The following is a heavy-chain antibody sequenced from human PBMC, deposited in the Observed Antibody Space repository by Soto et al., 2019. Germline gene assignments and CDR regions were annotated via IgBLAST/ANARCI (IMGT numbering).Heavy chain of an antibody. CDR3: ARDQNLYCSGGSCYFGDAFDI. CDR2: ISSSSSTI. D-gene: IGHD2-15*01. V-gene: IGHV3-48*01. Sequence: EVQLVESGGGLVQPGGSLRLSCAASGFTFSSYSMNWVRQAPGKGLEWVSYISSSSSTIYYADSVKGRFTISRDNAKNSLYQQMNSLRAEDTAVYYCARDQNLYCSGGSCYFGDAFDIWGQWTMVTVSS. CDR1: GFTFSSYS. J-gene: IGHJ3*02.